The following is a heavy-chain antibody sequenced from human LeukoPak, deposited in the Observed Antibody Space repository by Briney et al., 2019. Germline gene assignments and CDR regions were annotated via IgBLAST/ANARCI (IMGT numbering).Heavy chain of an antibody. V-gene: IGHV4-34*01. CDR3: ARLRTEAPSYYFDY. CDR2: ISHSGRT. CDR1: GGSFSDYY. Sequence: SETLSLTCAVYGGSFSDYYWSWIRQPPGKGLEWIGEISHSGRTNYNPALKSRVTISVDTSKNQFSLKLSSVTAADTAVYYCARLRTEAPSYYFDYWGQGTLVTVSS. D-gene: IGHD4-17*01. J-gene: IGHJ4*02.